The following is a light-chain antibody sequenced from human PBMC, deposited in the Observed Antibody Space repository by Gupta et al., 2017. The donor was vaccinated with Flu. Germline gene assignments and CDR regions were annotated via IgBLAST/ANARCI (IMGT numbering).Light chain of an antibody. J-gene: IGLJ3*02. Sequence: SRSNIGSNTVNWYQHLPGMAPELLIYNSNQRPSGVPDRFSGSKAGTSASLAISGLQSEDEADYYCAAWDDSLSAPVFGGGTKVTVL. CDR1: RSNIGSNT. CDR2: NSN. V-gene: IGLV1-44*01. CDR3: AAWDDSLSAPV.